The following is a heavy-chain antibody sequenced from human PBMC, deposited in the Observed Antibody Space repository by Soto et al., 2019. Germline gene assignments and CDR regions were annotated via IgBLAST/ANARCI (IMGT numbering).Heavy chain of an antibody. V-gene: IGHV4-34*01. CDR1: GGSFSGYY. J-gene: IGHJ4*02. CDR3: ARGGIVVVPAAMQYSGYDNLDY. Sequence: SETLSLTCAVYGGSFSGYYWSWIRQPPGKGLEWIGEINHSGSTNYNPSLKSRVTISVDTSKNQFSLKLSSVTAADTAVYYCARGGIVVVPAAMQYSGYDNLDYWGQGTLVTVSS. D-gene: IGHD2-2*01. CDR2: INHSGST.